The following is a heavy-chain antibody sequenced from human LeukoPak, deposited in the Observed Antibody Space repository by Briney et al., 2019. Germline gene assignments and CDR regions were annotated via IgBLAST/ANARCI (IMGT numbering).Heavy chain of an antibody. V-gene: IGHV3-30*18. CDR2: ISYDGSNK. J-gene: IGHJ6*02. CDR3: AKERDFWSGSNYYYSGMDV. D-gene: IGHD3-3*01. CDR1: GFTLSSYG. Sequence: GGSLRLSCVASGFTLSSYGMHWVRQAPGKGLEWVAVISYDGSNKYYADSVKGRFTISRDISKNTLYLQMNSLRAEDTAVYYCAKERDFWSGSNYYYSGMDVWGQGTTVTVSS.